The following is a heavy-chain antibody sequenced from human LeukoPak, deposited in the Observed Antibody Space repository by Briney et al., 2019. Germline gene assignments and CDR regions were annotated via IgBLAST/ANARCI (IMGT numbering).Heavy chain of an antibody. CDR3: ARAGHYYGSGSYRWFDP. CDR2: IYYSGST. D-gene: IGHD3-10*01. V-gene: IGHV4-39*07. Sequence: SETLSLTCTVSGGSISSSSYYWGWIRQPPGKGLEWIGSIYYSGSTYYNPSLKSRVTISVDTSKNQFSLKLSSVTAADTAVYYCARAGHYYGSGSYRWFDPWGQGTLVTVSS. CDR1: GGSISSSSYY. J-gene: IGHJ5*02.